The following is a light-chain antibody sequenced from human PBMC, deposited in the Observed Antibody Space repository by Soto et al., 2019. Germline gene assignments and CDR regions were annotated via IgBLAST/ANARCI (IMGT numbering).Light chain of an antibody. CDR1: QSISNW. J-gene: IGKJ4*01. CDR2: KAS. CDR3: QHYNSYPRT. Sequence: DIQMTQSPSTLSASVGDRVTITCRASQSISNWLAWYQQKPGKAPKLLIYKASTLEGGVPSRFSGSGSGTDFTLTISSLQPDDFATYYCQHYNSYPRTFGGGTKLEIK. V-gene: IGKV1-5*03.